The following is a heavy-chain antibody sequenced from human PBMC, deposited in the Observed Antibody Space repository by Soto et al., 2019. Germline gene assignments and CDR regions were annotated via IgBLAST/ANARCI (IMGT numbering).Heavy chain of an antibody. Sequence: SETLSLTCSVSGGSINYNSYYWGWIRQPPGKGLEWVGGIFYTGTTYYSPSLKDRVTISVDTSKNSFSLNLTSVAAADTAVYFCARLVVVAPVANAWGQGTLVTVSS. CDR2: IFYTGTT. V-gene: IGHV4-39*02. D-gene: IGHD2-2*01. CDR1: GGSINYNSYY. J-gene: IGHJ5*02. CDR3: ARLVVVAPVANA.